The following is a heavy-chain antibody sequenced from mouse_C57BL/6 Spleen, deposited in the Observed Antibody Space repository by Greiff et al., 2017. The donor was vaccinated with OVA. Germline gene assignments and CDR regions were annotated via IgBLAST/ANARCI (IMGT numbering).Heavy chain of an antibody. J-gene: IGHJ3*01. CDR3: ARDRGYGSSQAWFAY. CDR2: ISDGGSYT. V-gene: IGHV5-4*01. Sequence: DVKLVESGGGLVKPGGSLKLSCAASGFTFSSYAMSWVRQTPEKRLEWVATISDGGSYTYYPDNVKGRFTISRDNAKNDLYLQMSHLKSEDTAMYYCARDRGYGSSQAWFAYWGQGTLVAVSA. D-gene: IGHD1-1*01. CDR1: GFTFSSYA.